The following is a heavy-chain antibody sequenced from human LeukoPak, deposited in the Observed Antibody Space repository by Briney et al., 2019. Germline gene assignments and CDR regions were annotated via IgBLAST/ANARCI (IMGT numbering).Heavy chain of an antibody. V-gene: IGHV1-69*13. CDR3: ARGSYGYYYYYYMDV. Sequence: GASVKVSCKASGYTFTSYDINWVRQATGQGLEWMGGIIPIFGTANYAQKFQGRVTITADESTSTAYMELSSLRSEDTAVYYCARGSYGYYYYYYMDVWGKGTPVTVSS. CDR1: GYTFTSYD. CDR2: IIPIFGTA. D-gene: IGHD5-18*01. J-gene: IGHJ6*03.